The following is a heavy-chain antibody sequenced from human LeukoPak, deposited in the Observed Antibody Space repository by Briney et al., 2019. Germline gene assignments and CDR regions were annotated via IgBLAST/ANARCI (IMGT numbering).Heavy chain of an antibody. CDR1: GGSISSGRYY. V-gene: IGHV4-61*09. D-gene: IGHD3-10*01. J-gene: IGHJ4*02. CDR2: IFTSGST. CDR3: ASSRFGELHY. Sequence: SETLSLTCTVSGGSISSGRYYWNWIRQPAGKGLEWIGHIFTSGSTNYNPSLKSRVTISVNTSKNQSSLKLSSVTAADTAVYYCASSRFGELHYWGQGTLVTVSS.